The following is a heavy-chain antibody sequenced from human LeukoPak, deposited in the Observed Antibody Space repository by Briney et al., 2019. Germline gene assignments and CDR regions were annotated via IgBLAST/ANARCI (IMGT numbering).Heavy chain of an antibody. V-gene: IGHV4-34*01. CDR1: GGSFSGYY. CDR2: INHSGST. J-gene: IGHJ5*02. Sequence: PSETLSLTCAVYGGSFSGYYWSWIRQPPGKGLEWIGEINHSGSTNYNPSLKSRVTISVDTSKNQFSLKLSSVTAADTAVYYCARTSITMIVVVTGGNWFDPWGQGTLVTVSS. D-gene: IGHD3-22*01. CDR3: ARTSITMIVVVTGGNWFDP.